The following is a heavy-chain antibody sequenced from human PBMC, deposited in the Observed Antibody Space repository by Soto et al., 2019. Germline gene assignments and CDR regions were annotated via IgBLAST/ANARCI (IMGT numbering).Heavy chain of an antibody. J-gene: IGHJ3*01. D-gene: IGHD2-8*01. Sequence: GKGLEWVAIISYEESEIDYADSVKGRFTISRDKSRDTLYLEMNSLRSQDTAVYYCAKNRGHTNGAHALDVSGQGTMVSVSS. V-gene: IGHV3-30*18. CDR3: AKNRGHTNGAHALDV. CDR2: ISYEESEI.